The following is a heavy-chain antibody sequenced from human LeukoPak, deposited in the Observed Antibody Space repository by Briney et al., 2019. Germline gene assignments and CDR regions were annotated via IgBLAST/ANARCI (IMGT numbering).Heavy chain of an antibody. V-gene: IGHV4-59*01. D-gene: IGHD1-26*01. CDR3: ASTGYSPEPGAWFDP. J-gene: IGHJ5*02. CDR2: IYYSGST. Sequence: PSETLSLTCTVSGGSISSYYWSWIRQPPGKGLEWIGYIYYSGSTNYNPSLKSRVTISVDTSKNQFSLKLSSVTAADTAVYYCASTGYSPEPGAWFDPWGQGTLVTVSS. CDR1: GGSISSYY.